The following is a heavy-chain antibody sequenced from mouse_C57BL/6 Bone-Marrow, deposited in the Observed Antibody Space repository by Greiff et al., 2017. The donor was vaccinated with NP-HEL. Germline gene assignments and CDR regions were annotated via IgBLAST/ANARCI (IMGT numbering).Heavy chain of an antibody. J-gene: IGHJ3*01. D-gene: IGHD2-2*01. CDR1: GYTFTSYW. Sequence: QVQLQQPGAELVKPGASVKLSCKASGYTFTSYWMQWVKQRPGQGLEWIGEIDPSDSYTNYNQKFKGKATLTVDTSSSTAYMQLSSLTSEDSAVYYGARSIYYGYDMFAYWGQGTLVTGSA. CDR2: IDPSDSYT. CDR3: ARSIYYGYDMFAY. V-gene: IGHV1-50*01.